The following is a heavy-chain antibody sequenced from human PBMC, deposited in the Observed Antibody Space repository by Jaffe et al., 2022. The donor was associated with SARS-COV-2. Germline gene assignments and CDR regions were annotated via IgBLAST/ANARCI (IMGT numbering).Heavy chain of an antibody. CDR3: ARDPILRGYSYGEGHYYYGMDV. CDR1: GFTFSSYS. J-gene: IGHJ6*02. CDR2: ISSSSSTI. V-gene: IGHV3-48*02. D-gene: IGHD5-18*01. Sequence: EVQLVESGGGLVQPGGSLRLSCAASGFTFSSYSMNWVRQAPGKGLEWVSYISSSSSTIYYADSVKGRFTISRDNAKNSLYLQMNSLRDEDTAVYYCARDPILRGYSYGEGHYYYGMDVWGQGTTVTVSS.